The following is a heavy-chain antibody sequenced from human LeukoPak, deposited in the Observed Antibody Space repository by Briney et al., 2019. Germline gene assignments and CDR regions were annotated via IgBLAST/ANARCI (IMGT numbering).Heavy chain of an antibody. CDR3: ARQYYDFWSGPRQAFDI. CDR1: GYSFTSYW. CDR2: IYPGDSDT. D-gene: IGHD3-3*01. J-gene: IGHJ3*02. V-gene: IGHV5-51*01. Sequence: GESLKISCKGSGYSFTSYWIGWVRQMPGKGLEWMGIIYPGDSDTRYSPSFQGQVTISADKSISTAYLQWSSLKASDTAMYYCARQYYDFWSGPRQAFDIWGQGTVVTVSS.